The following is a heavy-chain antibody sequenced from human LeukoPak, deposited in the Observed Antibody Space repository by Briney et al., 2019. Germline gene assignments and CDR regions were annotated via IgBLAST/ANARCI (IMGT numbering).Heavy chain of an antibody. CDR1: RFTFSNAW. CDR3: TTSTTVVIPHAFDI. D-gene: IGHD4-23*01. J-gene: IGHJ3*02. Sequence: GGSLRLSCAASRFTFSNAWMNWVRQSPGKGLEWVGRIKSKTDGGTTDYAAPVKGRITIPRDDSKNTLYLQMNSLKTEDTGVYYCTTSTTVVIPHAFDIWGQGTMVTVSS. CDR2: IKSKTDGGTT. V-gene: IGHV3-15*01.